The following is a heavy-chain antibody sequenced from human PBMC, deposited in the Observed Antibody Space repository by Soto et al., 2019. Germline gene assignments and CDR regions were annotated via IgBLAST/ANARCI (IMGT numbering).Heavy chain of an antibody. J-gene: IGHJ6*02. CDR2: FRYNENT. V-gene: IGHV4-39*02. CDR1: GGSISSGPYS. Sequence: QLQLQESGPGLVKPSETLSLTCTVSGGSISSGPYSWGWIRQTPGEGLEWIGTFRYNENTYYNPSLESRVTISVDTYKNHFSLKVTSATVADTAVYYCARLGGYCSSTGCYGYYALDVWGPGTTVTVSS. CDR3: ARLGGYCSSTGCYGYYALDV. D-gene: IGHD2-2*01.